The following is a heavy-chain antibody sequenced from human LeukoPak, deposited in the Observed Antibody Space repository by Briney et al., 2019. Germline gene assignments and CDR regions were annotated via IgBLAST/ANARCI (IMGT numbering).Heavy chain of an antibody. Sequence: SCKASGYTFTGYYMHWVRQAPGKGLEWVTVISYDGSNKYYADSVKGRFTISRDNSKNTLCLQMNSLRAEDTAVYYCAKKWVDGYPMDVWGQGTTVTVSS. V-gene: IGHV3-30*18. CDR3: AKKWVDGYPMDV. CDR1: GYTFTGYY. D-gene: IGHD5-18*01. J-gene: IGHJ6*02. CDR2: ISYDGSNK.